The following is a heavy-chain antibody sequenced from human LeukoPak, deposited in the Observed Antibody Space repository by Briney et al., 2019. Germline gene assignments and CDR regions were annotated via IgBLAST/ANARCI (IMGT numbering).Heavy chain of an antibody. D-gene: IGHD2-21*02. J-gene: IGHJ4*02. CDR3: ASARAYCGGDCYGYFDY. CDR2: IYYSGST. V-gene: IGHV4-39*07. CDR1: GGSISSSSYY. Sequence: SETLSLTCTVSGGSISSSSYYWGCIRQPPGNGLEWIGSIYYSGSTYYNPSLKSRVTISVDTSKNQFSLKLSSVTAADTAVYYCASARAYCGGDCYGYFDYWGQGTLVTVSS.